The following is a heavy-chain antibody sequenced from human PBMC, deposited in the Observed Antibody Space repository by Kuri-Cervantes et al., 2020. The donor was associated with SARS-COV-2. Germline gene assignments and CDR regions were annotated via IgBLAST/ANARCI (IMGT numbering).Heavy chain of an antibody. V-gene: IGHV4-59*11. CDR2: IFYSGST. D-gene: IGHD6-19*01. CDR3: ARHMAGAHDAFDI. CDR1: GGSISGHY. J-gene: IGHJ3*02. Sequence: GSLRLSCTVSGGSISGHYWSWIRQPPGKGLEWIGNIFYSGSTNYNPSLKSRVTMSVATSKNQFSLKLNSVTAADTAVYYCARHMAGAHDAFDIWGQGTMVTVSS.